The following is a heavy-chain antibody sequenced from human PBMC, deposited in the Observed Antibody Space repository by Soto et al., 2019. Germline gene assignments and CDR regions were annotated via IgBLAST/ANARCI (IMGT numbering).Heavy chain of an antibody. J-gene: IGHJ4*02. D-gene: IGHD2-8*01. CDR1: GFSFSTYA. V-gene: IGHV3-48*01. Sequence: GGSLRLSCAASGFSFSTYAMNWVRQAPGKELEWVSFITSGSSVTHYADSVKGRFTISRDNARNSLFLQMNSLRAEDTAVYYCVRDPDGLPDFGSWGQGTLVTVSS. CDR3: VRDPDGLPDFGS. CDR2: ITSGSSVT.